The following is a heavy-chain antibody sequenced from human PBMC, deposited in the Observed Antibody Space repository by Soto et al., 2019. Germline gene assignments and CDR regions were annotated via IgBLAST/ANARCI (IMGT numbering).Heavy chain of an antibody. V-gene: IGHV1-8*01. D-gene: IGHD4-17*01. CDR3: ARTDGDLDY. CDR1: GYTFTRYD. CDR2: TNPKSGYT. Sequence: QVQLVQSGAEVKKPGASVKVSCKASGYTFTRYDIYWVRQAPGQGLEWMGWTNPKSGYTGSAQKFQGRITMTRDSSISTAYMELNSLRSEDTAVYYCARTDGDLDYWGQGTLVTVSS. J-gene: IGHJ4*02.